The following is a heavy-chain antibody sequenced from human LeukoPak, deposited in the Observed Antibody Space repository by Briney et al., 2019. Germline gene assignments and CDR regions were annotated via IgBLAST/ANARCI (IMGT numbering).Heavy chain of an antibody. V-gene: IGHV4-59*01. Sequence: PSETLSLTCTVSGGSISGYYWSWIRQPPGKGLEWIGYIYYSGSTNYNPSLKSRVTISVDTSKNQFSLKLSSVTAADTAVYYCARGVVAATINWFDPWGQGTLVTVSS. D-gene: IGHD2-15*01. J-gene: IGHJ5*02. CDR1: GGSISGYY. CDR2: IYYSGST. CDR3: ARGVVAATINWFDP.